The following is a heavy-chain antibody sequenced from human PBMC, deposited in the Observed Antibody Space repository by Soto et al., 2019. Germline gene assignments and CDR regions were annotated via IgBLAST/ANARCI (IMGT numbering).Heavy chain of an antibody. V-gene: IGHV3-74*03. D-gene: IGHD1-26*01. Sequence: EVQLAESGGGLIQRGESLRLSCTASGFTFSYYWMHWVRQAPGKGLVWVSRIHSGGSSTTYADSVKGRYTISRDNARNTVYLQMNSLRVEDTAVYYCARGDRGAFDMWGQGTVVTVSS. J-gene: IGHJ3*02. CDR3: ARGDRGAFDM. CDR1: GFTFSYYW. CDR2: IHSGGSST.